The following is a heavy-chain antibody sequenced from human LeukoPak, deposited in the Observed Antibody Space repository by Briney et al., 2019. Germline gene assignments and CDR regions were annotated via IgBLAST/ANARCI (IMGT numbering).Heavy chain of an antibody. CDR1: GFTFSIYS. Sequence: PGGSLRLPCAASGFTFSIYSMNWVRQAPGKGLEWVSYITSSSRTKYYADSVKGRFIISRDNAKNSLYLQMNSLRAEDTAVYYCARHGDFWSGYYVDYWGQGTLVTVSS. V-gene: IGHV3-48*01. J-gene: IGHJ4*02. CDR3: ARHGDFWSGYYVDY. D-gene: IGHD3-3*01. CDR2: ITSSSRTK.